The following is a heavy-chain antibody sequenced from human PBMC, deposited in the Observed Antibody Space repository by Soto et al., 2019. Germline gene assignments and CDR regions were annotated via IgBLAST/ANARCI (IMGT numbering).Heavy chain of an antibody. Sequence: ASVKVTCKASGYTFTSYGISWGRQAPGQGLEWMGWISAYNGNTNYAQKLQGRVTMTTDTSTSTAYMELRSLRSDDTAVYYCARAGPIAAAGTWDYWGQGSLVTVSS. J-gene: IGHJ4*02. V-gene: IGHV1-18*01. CDR1: GYTFTSYG. CDR2: ISAYNGNT. CDR3: ARAGPIAAAGTWDY. D-gene: IGHD6-13*01.